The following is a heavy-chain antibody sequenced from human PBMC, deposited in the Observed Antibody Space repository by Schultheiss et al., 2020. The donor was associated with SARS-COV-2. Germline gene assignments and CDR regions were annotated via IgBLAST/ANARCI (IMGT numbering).Heavy chain of an antibody. CDR2: IYHSGST. CDR3: ARGGAARQPPPV. D-gene: IGHD6-6*01. V-gene: IGHV4-39*07. CDR1: GGSVSSGSYY. J-gene: IGHJ4*02. Sequence: SETLSLTCTVSGGSVSSGSYYWGWIRQPPGKGLEWIGSIYHSGSTYYNPSLKSRVTISVDTSKNQFSLKVSSVTAADTAVYYCARGGAARQPPPVWGQGTLVTVSS.